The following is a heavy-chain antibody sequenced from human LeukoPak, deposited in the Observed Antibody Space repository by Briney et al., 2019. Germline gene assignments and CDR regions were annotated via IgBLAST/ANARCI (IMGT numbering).Heavy chain of an antibody. CDR2: IDKDGNEI. J-gene: IGHJ4*02. CDR1: GLSIRNFW. V-gene: IGHV3-7*01. CDR3: VTDGDKWNDFEY. Sequence: GGSLRLSCAASGLSIRNFWMHWVRQAPGKGLEWVAIIDKDGNEIKYVDSVKGRFTLSRDNAKNSVYLQMNSLTTEDTALYYCVTDGDKWNDFEYWGQGTLVTVSS. D-gene: IGHD1-1*01.